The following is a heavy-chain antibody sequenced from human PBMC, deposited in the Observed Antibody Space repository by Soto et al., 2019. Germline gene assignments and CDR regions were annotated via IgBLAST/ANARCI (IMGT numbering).Heavy chain of an antibody. D-gene: IGHD6-13*01. CDR3: ARKYSSSWYDY. CDR1: GGSISSGDYY. CDR2: IYYSGST. J-gene: IGHJ4*02. V-gene: IGHV4-30-4*01. Sequence: TLSLTCTVSGGSISSGDYYWSWIRQPPGKGLEWIGYIYYSGSTYYNPSLKSRVTISLDTSKNQFSLKLSSVTAADTAIFYCARKYSSSWYDYWGQGALVTVSS.